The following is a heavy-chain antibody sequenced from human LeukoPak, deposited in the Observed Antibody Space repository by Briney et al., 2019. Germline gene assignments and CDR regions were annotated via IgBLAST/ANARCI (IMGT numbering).Heavy chain of an antibody. Sequence: ASVKVSCKASGGTFSSYAISWVRQAPGQGLEWMGWMNPGSGNTGYAQRFQGRVTMTRDTSINTAYLELSSLTSEDTAVYYCAAHTYYYSSGSFAYWGQGTLVTVSS. J-gene: IGHJ4*02. V-gene: IGHV1-8*02. D-gene: IGHD3-10*01. CDR3: AAHTYYYSSGSFAY. CDR1: GGTFSSYA. CDR2: MNPGSGNT.